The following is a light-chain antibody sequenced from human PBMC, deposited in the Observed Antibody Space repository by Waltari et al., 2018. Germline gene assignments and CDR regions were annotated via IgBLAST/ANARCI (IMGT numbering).Light chain of an antibody. V-gene: IGLV1-47*01. J-gene: IGLJ1*01. CDR1: SPNIGSNY. CDR2: RNN. Sequence: QSVLTQPPSASGTPGQRVTISCSGRSPNIGSNYVYWYQQLPGTAPKLLIYRNNQRPSGVPDRFSGSKSGTSASLAISGLRSEDEADYYCAAWDGSLSGYVFGTGTKVTVL. CDR3: AAWDGSLSGYV.